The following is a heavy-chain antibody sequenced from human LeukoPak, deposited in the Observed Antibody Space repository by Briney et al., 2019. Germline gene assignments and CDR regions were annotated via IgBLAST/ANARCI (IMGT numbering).Heavy chain of an antibody. CDR1: GFTFSSYA. D-gene: IGHD3-10*01. CDR3: ASGAQPDN. V-gene: IGHV3-23*01. Sequence: GGSLRLSCAASGFTFSSYAMSWVRQAPGKWLEWVSAISGSGDNTHYADSVKGRFTISRDNSKNTMYLQMNSLRAEDTAVYYCASGAQPDNWGQGTLVTVSS. CDR2: ISGSGDNT. J-gene: IGHJ4*02.